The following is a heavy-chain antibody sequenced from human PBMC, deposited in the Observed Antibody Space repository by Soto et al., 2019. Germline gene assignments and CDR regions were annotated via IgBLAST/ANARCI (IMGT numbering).Heavy chain of an antibody. D-gene: IGHD3-16*02. CDR1: GFTFSDYA. V-gene: IGHV3-30*18. CDR3: AKALGELSPESYDY. Sequence: QVQLVESGGGVVQPGRSLRLSCAASGFTFSDYAMHWVRQAPGKGLEWVAVISYDGSDKYHADSVKGRFTISRDNSKNILSLQMNSLRVDDTAMYYCAKALGELSPESYDYWGQGTLLTVAS. J-gene: IGHJ4*02. CDR2: ISYDGSDK.